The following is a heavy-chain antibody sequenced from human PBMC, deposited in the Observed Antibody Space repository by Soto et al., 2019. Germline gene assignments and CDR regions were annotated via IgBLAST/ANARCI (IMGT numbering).Heavy chain of an antibody. CDR3: AKGYCSGGSCYFRYGAFDI. J-gene: IGHJ3*02. CDR2: ISGSGGST. V-gene: IGHV3-23*01. D-gene: IGHD2-15*01. Sequence: RISCAASGFTFSSYAMSWVRQAPGKGLEWVSAISGSGGSTYYADSVKGRFTIPRDNSKNTMYLQMNSLRAEDTAVYYCAKGYCSGGSCYFRYGAFDIWGQGTMVTVSS. CDR1: GFTFSSYA.